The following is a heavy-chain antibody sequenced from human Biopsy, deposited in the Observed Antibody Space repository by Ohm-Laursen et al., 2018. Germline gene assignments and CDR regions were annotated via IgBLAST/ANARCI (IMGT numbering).Heavy chain of an antibody. CDR3: GNEVHGRDY. V-gene: IGHV4-34*08. D-gene: IGHD2-15*01. CDR1: GKTFSDYQ. Sequence: LSLTCAVFGKTFSDYQWSWIRQPPGKGLEWIGQTNQAGTTNYNPSLKSRVSISADASKYEFSLRLTSVTAADTAVYLCGNEVHGRDYWGLGAQVTVSS. J-gene: IGHJ4*02. CDR2: TNQAGTT.